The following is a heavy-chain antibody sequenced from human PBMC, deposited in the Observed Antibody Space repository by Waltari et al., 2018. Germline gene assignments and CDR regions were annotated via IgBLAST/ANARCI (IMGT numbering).Heavy chain of an antibody. V-gene: IGHV3-33*06. CDR3: AKGGAGITGTTSFDY. CDR1: GFTFSSYG. J-gene: IGHJ4*02. Sequence: QVQLVESGGGVVQPGRSLRLSCAASGFTFSSYGMHWVRQAPGKGLEWVAVIWYDGSNKYYADSVKGRFTISRDNSKNTLYLQMNSLRAEDTAVYYCAKGGAGITGTTSFDYWGQGTLVTVSS. D-gene: IGHD1-7*01. CDR2: IWYDGSNK.